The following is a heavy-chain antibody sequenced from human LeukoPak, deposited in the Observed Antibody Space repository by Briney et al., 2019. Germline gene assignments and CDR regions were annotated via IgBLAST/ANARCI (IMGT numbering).Heavy chain of an antibody. CDR1: GGSIRSGGYY. Sequence: SQTLSLTCSVSGGSIRSGGYYWSWIRQHPGKGLEWIGNIHYSGSTYFNPSLKSRVTRSVDTSKNQFSLKLSSVTAADTAVYYCARVTMTSSASYGPYYTLDVWGQGTTVTVSS. CDR2: IHYSGST. D-gene: IGHD3-10*01. V-gene: IGHV4-31*03. CDR3: ARVTMTSSASYGPYYTLDV. J-gene: IGHJ6*02.